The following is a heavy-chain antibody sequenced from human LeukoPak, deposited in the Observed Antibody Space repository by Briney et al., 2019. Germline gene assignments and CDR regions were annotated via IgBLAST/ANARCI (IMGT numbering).Heavy chain of an antibody. D-gene: IGHD3-22*01. CDR2: ISWNSVNI. CDR3: AKGTMVVVAVGDYFDY. CDR1: GFTLDDYA. Sequence: GRSLRLSCAASGFTLDDYAMHWVRQAPGKGLEWVSGISWNSVNIGYADSVKGRFTISRDNAKNSLYLQMNSLRAEDMALYYCAKGTMVVVAVGDYFDYWGQGTLVTVSS. J-gene: IGHJ4*02. V-gene: IGHV3-9*03.